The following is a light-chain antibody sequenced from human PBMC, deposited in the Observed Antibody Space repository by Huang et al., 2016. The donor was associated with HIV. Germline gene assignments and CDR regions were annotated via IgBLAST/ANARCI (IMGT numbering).Light chain of an antibody. CDR3: QQYNNWPLT. Sequence: EIVMTQSPVTLSVSPGERATLSCRAGQSVSTSVAWYQQKPCQAPRLLIYGASTRATVIPATFTGSGSGTEFTLTISSLQSEDSAIYYCQQYNNWPLTFGGGTKVEIK. CDR1: QSVSTS. J-gene: IGKJ4*01. CDR2: GAS. V-gene: IGKV3D-15*01.